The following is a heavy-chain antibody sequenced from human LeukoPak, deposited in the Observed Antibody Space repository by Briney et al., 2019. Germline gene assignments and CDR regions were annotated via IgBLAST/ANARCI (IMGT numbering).Heavy chain of an antibody. V-gene: IGHV7-4-1*02. CDR1: GYTFTSYA. Sequence: ASVTVSCTASGYTFTSYAMNWVRQAPGQGLEWMGWINTNTGNPTYAQGFTGRFVFSLDTSVSTAYLQISSLKAEDTAVYYCARGASSSWYTQLSLYPWGQGTLVTVSS. CDR3: ARGASSSWYTQLSLYP. D-gene: IGHD6-13*01. CDR2: INTNTGNP. J-gene: IGHJ5*02.